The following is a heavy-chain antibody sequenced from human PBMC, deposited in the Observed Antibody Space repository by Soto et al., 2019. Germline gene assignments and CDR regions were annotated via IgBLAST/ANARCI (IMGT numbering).Heavy chain of an antibody. V-gene: IGHV1-18*01. CDR1: GYTFTSYG. D-gene: IGHD2-2*01. CDR2: ISAYNGNT. J-gene: IGHJ5*02. CDR3: ARIGYCSSTSCPEP. Sequence: VASVKVSCKASGYTFTSYGISWVRQAPGQGLEWMGWISAYNGNTNYAQKLQGRVTMTTDTSTSTAYMELRSLRSDDTAVYYCARIGYCSSTSCPEPWGQGTLVTVSS.